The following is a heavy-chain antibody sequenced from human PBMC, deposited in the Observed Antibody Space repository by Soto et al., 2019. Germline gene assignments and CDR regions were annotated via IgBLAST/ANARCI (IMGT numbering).Heavy chain of an antibody. CDR2: ISSSSPYT. V-gene: IGHV3-11*05. CDR1: GFSFSDYY. Sequence: PGGSLILSCAGSGFSFSDYYMSWIRQAPGKGLEWVSYISSSSPYTTYAVSVRGRFTISRDNAKNSLYLQMNSLRAEDTAVYYCARVSRIPNSSGWSYSFVYWGKGTLVTVSS. D-gene: IGHD6-19*01. J-gene: IGHJ4*02. CDR3: ARVSRIPNSSGWSYSFVY.